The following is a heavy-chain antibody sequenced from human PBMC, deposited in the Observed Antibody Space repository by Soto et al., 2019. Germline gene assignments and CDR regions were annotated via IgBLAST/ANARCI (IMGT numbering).Heavy chain of an antibody. D-gene: IGHD3-3*01. CDR2: IIPIFGTA. CDR1: GGTFSSYA. Sequence: QVQLVQSGAEVKKPGSSVKVSCTASGGTFSSYAISWVRQAPGQGLEWMGGIIPIFGTANYAQKFQGRVTITADESTSTAYMELSSLRSEDTAVYYCASAFWSGYYRYYYGMDVWGQGTTVTVSS. CDR3: ASAFWSGYYRYYYGMDV. J-gene: IGHJ6*02. V-gene: IGHV1-69*01.